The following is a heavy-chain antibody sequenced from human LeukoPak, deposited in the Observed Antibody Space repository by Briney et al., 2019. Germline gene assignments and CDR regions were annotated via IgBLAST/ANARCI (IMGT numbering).Heavy chain of an antibody. D-gene: IGHD6-13*01. J-gene: IGHJ4*02. V-gene: IGHV4-34*01. CDR2: INHSGST. Sequence: SETLSLTCAVYGGSFSGYYWSWVRQPPGKGLEWIGEINHSGSTNYNPSLKSRVTISVDTSKNQFSLKLSSVTAADTAVYYCARDLFTAAGEFDYWGQGTLVTVSS. CDR3: ARDLFTAAGEFDY. CDR1: GGSFSGYY.